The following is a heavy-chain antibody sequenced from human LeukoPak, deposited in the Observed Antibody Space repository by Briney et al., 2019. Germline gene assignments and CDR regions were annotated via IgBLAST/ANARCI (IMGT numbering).Heavy chain of an antibody. Sequence: GGSLRLSCAASGFTFSSYATHWVRQAPGKGLEYVSAISSNGGSTYYANSVKGRFTISRDNSKNTLYLQMGGLRAEDMAVYYCATEGPILGNAFDIWGQGTMVTVSS. V-gene: IGHV3-64*01. CDR2: ISSNGGST. CDR3: ATEGPILGNAFDI. CDR1: GFTFSSYA. J-gene: IGHJ3*02.